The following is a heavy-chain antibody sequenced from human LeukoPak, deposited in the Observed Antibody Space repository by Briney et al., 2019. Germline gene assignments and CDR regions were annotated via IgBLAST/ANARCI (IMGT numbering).Heavy chain of an antibody. V-gene: IGHV3-74*01. CDR2: IDNGGSGT. CDR3: ARDRSLSSGYYYVEVWFDP. D-gene: IGHD3-22*01. Sequence: GGSLRLSCAASGFTFSGYWMHWVRQVPEKGLVLVSRIDNGGSGTTYADSVKGRFTVSRDNAKNTLYLQMNSLRAEDTAVYYCARDRSLSSGYYYVEVWFDPWGQGTLVTVSS. J-gene: IGHJ5*02. CDR1: GFTFSGYW.